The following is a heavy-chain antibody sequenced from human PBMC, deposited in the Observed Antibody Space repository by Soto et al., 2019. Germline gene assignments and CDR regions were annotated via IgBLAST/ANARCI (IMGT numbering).Heavy chain of an antibody. D-gene: IGHD2-8*02. CDR2: IYYSGCT. V-gene: IGHV4-59*01. Sequence: QVQLQESGPGLVKPSETLSLTCTVSGGSISSYYWRWIRQPPGKGLEWIGYIYYSGCTNCNPSLTSRVTKSVDTSKTQSALKLSSVTAADTAVYYGARDWSYWGQGTLVTVSS. CDR1: GGSISSYY. J-gene: IGHJ4*02. CDR3: ARDWSY.